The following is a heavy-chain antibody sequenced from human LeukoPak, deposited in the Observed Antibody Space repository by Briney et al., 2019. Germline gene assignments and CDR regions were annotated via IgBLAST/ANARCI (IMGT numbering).Heavy chain of an antibody. CDR3: AKDFRIGYSAHFDY. V-gene: IGHV3-23*01. CDR2: IYENGGTT. CDR1: GFTFRSHA. J-gene: IGHJ4*02. D-gene: IGHD2-21*01. Sequence: GGFLRLSCVGSGFTFRSHAMSWVRQAPEKGLEFVSGIYENGGTTYYADSVKGRFSISRDNSKNTLYLQMDSLRGEDTAVYYCAKDFRIGYSAHFDYWGQGALVTVSS.